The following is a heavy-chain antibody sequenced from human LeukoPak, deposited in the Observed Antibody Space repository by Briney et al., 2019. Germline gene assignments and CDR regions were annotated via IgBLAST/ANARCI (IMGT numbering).Heavy chain of an antibody. D-gene: IGHD3-9*01. V-gene: IGHV1-69*05. CDR3: ARLGGGDNYDILTGYFDY. J-gene: IGHJ4*02. CDR2: IIPIFGTA. Sequence: ASVKVSCKASGGTFSSYAISWVRQAPGQGLEWMGGIIPIFGTANYAQKFQGRVTITTDESTSTAYMELSSLRSEDTAVYYCARLGGGDNYDILTGYFDYWGQGTLVTVSS. CDR1: GGTFSSYA.